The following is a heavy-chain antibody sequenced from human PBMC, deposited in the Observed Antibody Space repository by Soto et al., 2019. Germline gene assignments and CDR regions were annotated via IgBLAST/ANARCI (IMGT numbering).Heavy chain of an antibody. V-gene: IGHV3-30-3*01. CDR1: GFTFSSYA. J-gene: IGHJ6*02. Sequence: QVQLVESGGGVVQPGRSLRLSCAASGFTFSSYAMHWVRQAPGKGLEWVAVISYDGSNKYYADSVKGRFTISRDNSKNTLDLQMNSLRAEDTAEYYCARDGPHYYYGMDVWGQGTTVTVSS. CDR2: ISYDGSNK. CDR3: ARDGPHYYYGMDV.